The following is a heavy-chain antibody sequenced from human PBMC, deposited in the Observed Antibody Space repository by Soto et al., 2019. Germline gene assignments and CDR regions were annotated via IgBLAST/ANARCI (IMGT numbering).Heavy chain of an antibody. CDR1: GFTVSSNY. CDR3: ARDRLPAAGGWFDP. V-gene: IGHV3-53*04. D-gene: IGHD2-2*01. Sequence: EVQLVESGGGLVQPGGSLRLSCAASGFTVSSNYMSGVRQAPGKGLEWVSVIYSGGSTYYADSVKGRFTISRHNSKNTLYLQMNSLRAEDTAVYYCARDRLPAAGGWFDPWGQGTLVTVSS. CDR2: IYSGGST. J-gene: IGHJ5*02.